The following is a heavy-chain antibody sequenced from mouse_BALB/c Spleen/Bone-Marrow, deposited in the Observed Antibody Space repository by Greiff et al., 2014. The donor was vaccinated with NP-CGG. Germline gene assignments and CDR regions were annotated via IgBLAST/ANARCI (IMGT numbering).Heavy chain of an antibody. Sequence: QVQLQQSGPKLVKPGASVKMSCKASGYTFTDYIISWVKQRVGQGLEWIGEIYPGTGSTYYNEKFKGKATLTADKSSNIAYMQLSSLTSEDSAVYFCARRKNVWFAYWGQGTLVTVSA. CDR2: IYPGTGST. CDR1: GYTFTDYI. CDR3: ARRKNVWFAY. V-gene: IGHV1-77*01. J-gene: IGHJ3*01.